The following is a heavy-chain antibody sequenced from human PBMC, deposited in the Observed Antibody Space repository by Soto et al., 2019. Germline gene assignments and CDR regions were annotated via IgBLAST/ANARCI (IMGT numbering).Heavy chain of an antibody. CDR1: GFTFSSYA. J-gene: IGHJ4*02. D-gene: IGHD6-6*01. CDR2: ISISGRNT. CDR3: AKGSNSSWGRFDY. V-gene: IGHV3-23*01. Sequence: EVQLLESGGGLVQPGGSLRLPCVASGFTFSSYAMSWVRQAPGKGLEWVSVISISGRNTYYADSVKGRFSISRDNSKNTLYLQMNSLRAEDTAVYYCAKGSNSSWGRFDYWGQGTQVTVSS.